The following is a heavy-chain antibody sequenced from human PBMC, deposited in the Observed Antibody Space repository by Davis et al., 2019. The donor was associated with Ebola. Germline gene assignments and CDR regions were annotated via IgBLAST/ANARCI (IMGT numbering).Heavy chain of an antibody. CDR1: GFTFDDYA. CDR3: ARDSLRYSAAYGGWLDP. CDR2: ISWNSDSV. V-gene: IGHV3-9*01. Sequence: GGSLRLSCVGSGFTFDDYAMHWVRQVPGKGLEWVSSISWNSDSVGYVDSVKGQFTISKDNAKNTLYLQMNGLRADNTAMYYCARDSLRYSAAYGGWLDPWGQGTLVIVSS. J-gene: IGHJ5*02. D-gene: IGHD5-18*01.